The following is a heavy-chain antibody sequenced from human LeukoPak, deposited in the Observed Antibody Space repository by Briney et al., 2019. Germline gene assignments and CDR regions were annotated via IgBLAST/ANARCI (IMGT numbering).Heavy chain of an antibody. Sequence: MTSETLSLTCTVSGGSISSSSYYWGWIRQPPGKGLEWIGSIYYSGSTYYNPSLKSRVTISVDTSKNQFSLKLSPVTAADTAVYYCATITGKLDYWGQGTLVTVSS. CDR3: ATITGKLDY. D-gene: IGHD1-20*01. V-gene: IGHV4-39*01. CDR1: GGSISSSSYY. J-gene: IGHJ4*02. CDR2: IYYSGST.